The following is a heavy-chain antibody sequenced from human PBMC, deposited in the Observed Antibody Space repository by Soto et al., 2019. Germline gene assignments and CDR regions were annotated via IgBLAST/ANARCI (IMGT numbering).Heavy chain of an antibody. V-gene: IGHV3-23*01. CDR3: ARAPESNTIFGGVPGPHFDY. CDR1: GFTFSSYA. Sequence: GGSLRLSCAASGFTFSSYAMSWVRQAPGKGLEWVAAIRGGGGSTYYADSVKGRFTISRDNSKNTLYLQMNSLRAEDTAVYYCARAPESNTIFGGVPGPHFDYWGQGTLVTVSS. J-gene: IGHJ4*02. CDR2: IRGGGGST. D-gene: IGHD3-3*01.